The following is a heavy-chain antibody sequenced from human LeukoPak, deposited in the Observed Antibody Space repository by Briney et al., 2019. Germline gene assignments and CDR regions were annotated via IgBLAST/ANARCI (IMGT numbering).Heavy chain of an antibody. J-gene: IGHJ6*03. CDR3: AGAYSYYYYYLDV. CDR1: GGSITSHY. V-gene: IGHV4-59*03. D-gene: IGHD2-15*01. CDR2: INDSGKT. Sequence: SETLSLTCNVSGGSITSHYWTWIWQPPGRGLEWIGYINDSGKTDYTPSLNSRVTMSIDTSKNQFSLKLTSVTAADTAVYYCAGAYSYYYYYLDVWGRGTTVTLSS.